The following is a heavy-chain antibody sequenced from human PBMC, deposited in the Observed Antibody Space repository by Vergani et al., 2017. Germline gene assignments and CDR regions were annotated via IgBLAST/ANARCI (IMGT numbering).Heavy chain of an antibody. D-gene: IGHD5-18*01. CDR2: IIPIFGTA. J-gene: IGHJ6*03. Sequence: QVQLVQSGAEVKKPGSSVKVSCKASGGTFSSYAISWVRQAPGQGLEWMGGIIPIFGTANYAQKFQGRVTITADESTSTAYMELSSLRSEDAAVYYCASAWESDTAMGYYYYSDYMDVWGKGTTVTVSS. V-gene: IGHV1-69*01. CDR3: ASAWESDTAMGYYYYSDYMDV. CDR1: GGTFSSYA.